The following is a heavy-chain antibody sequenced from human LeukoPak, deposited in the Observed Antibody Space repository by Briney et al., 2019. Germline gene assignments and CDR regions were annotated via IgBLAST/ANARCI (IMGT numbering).Heavy chain of an antibody. CDR3: ARGGSGPAACCWFDP. CDR2: ISSSSSYI. CDR1: GFTFSSYS. Sequence: GGSLRLSCAASGFTFSSYSMDWVRQAPGKGLEWVSSISSSSSYIYYADSVKGRFTISRDNAKNSLYLQMNSLRAEDTAVYYCARGGSGPAACCWFDPWGQGTLVTVSS. D-gene: IGHD2-2*01. V-gene: IGHV3-21*01. J-gene: IGHJ5*02.